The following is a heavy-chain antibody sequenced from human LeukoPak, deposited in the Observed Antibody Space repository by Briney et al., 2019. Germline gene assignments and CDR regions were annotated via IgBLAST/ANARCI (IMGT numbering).Heavy chain of an antibody. CDR1: GFTFSSYG. CDR3: ARDRAAADLDY. J-gene: IGHJ4*02. Sequence: LPGGSLRLSCAASGFTFSSYGMHWVRQAPGKGLEWVAVIWYDGSNKFYADSVKGRFTISRDNSKNTLYLQMNSLRAEDTAVYYCARDRAAADLDYWGQGTLVTVSS. V-gene: IGHV3-33*01. D-gene: IGHD6-13*01. CDR2: IWYDGSNK.